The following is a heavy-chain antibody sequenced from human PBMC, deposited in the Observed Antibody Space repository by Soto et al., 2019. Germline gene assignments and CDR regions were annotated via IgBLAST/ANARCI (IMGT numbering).Heavy chain of an antibody. Sequence: QVQLVQSGTEVKEPGASVSLSCKASGYTFTTYYIHWVRQAPGQGLEWMGMINPSGGSTTYAQNFPGSVTMTRDTSTSTVYLDLNRLRSDDTAVYYCARATSAGNGRRVDVW. CDR2: INPSGGST. D-gene: IGHD6-13*01. CDR1: GYTFTTYY. V-gene: IGHV1-46*01. J-gene: IGHJ6*01. CDR3: ARATSAGNGRRVDV.